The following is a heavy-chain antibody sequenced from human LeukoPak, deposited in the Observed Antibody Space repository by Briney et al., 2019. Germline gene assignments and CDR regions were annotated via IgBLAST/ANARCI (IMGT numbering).Heavy chain of an antibody. CDR3: ARDQGYYDFWSGYSHGAFDI. J-gene: IGHJ3*02. CDR2: IYYSGST. CDR1: GGSISSGSYY. Sequence: SETLSLTCTVSGGSISSGSYYWSWIRQPPGKGLEWIGYIYYSGSTYYNPSLKSRVTISVDTSKNQFSLKLSSVTAADTAVYYCARDQGYYDFWSGYSHGAFDIWGQGTMVTVSS. V-gene: IGHV4-30-4*08. D-gene: IGHD3-3*01.